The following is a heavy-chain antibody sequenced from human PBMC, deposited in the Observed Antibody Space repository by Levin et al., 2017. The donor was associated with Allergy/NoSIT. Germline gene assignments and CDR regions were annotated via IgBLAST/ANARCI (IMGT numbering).Heavy chain of an antibody. CDR3: ARVSGSSWIYYYYGMDV. Sequence: GGSLRLSCAASGFTFSSYSMNWVRQAPGKGLEWVSSISSSSSYIYYADSVKGRFTISRDNAKHSLYLQMNSLRAEDTAVYYCARVSGSSWIYYYYGMDVWGQGTTVTVSS. D-gene: IGHD6-13*01. J-gene: IGHJ6*02. CDR2: ISSSSSYI. V-gene: IGHV3-21*01. CDR1: GFTFSSYS.